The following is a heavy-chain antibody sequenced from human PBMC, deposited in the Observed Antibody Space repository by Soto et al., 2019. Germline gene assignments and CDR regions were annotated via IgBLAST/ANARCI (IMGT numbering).Heavy chain of an antibody. CDR3: ARAVYVRGNNYHFDF. V-gene: IGHV4-59*01. CDR1: SVFTFDYY. J-gene: IGHJ4*02. CDR2: GCFRGRT. Sequence: QVQLRESGPRLVKPSETLSLTCSVSSVFTFDYYWTCIGQLLGKDLGWIGYGCFRGRTEYNPSLNIRVAISVDASRRQFSLRLTSATAADSAVYFCARAVYVRGNNYHFDFWGQGTVVTVSS. D-gene: IGHD5-12*01.